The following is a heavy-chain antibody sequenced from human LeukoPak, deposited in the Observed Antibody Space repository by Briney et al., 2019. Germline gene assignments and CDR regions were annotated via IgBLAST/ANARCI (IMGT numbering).Heavy chain of an antibody. J-gene: IGHJ6*02. CDR2: ISSGSSTI. D-gene: IGHD3-22*01. V-gene: IGHV3-48*04. CDR3: ARDVGYYDSMVHGYYYGMDV. CDR1: GFTFSNAW. Sequence: PGGSLRLSCAASGFTFSNAWMSWVRQAPGKGLEWVSYISSGSSTIYYADSVKGRFSISRDNAKNSLYLQMSSLRAEDTAVYYCARDVGYYDSMVHGYYYGMDVWGQGTTVTVSS.